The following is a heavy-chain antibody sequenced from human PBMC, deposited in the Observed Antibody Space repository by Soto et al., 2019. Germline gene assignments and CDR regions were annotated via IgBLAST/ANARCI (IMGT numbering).Heavy chain of an antibody. Sequence: ASVKVSCKASGYTFTSYGISWVRQAPGQGLEWMGWISAYNGNTNYAQKLQGRVTMTTDTSTGTAYMELRSLRSDDTAVYYCARVVGVVPAAMRLNWFDPWGQGTLVTVSS. CDR3: ARVVGVVPAAMRLNWFDP. J-gene: IGHJ5*02. V-gene: IGHV1-18*04. CDR2: ISAYNGNT. D-gene: IGHD2-2*01. CDR1: GYTFTSYG.